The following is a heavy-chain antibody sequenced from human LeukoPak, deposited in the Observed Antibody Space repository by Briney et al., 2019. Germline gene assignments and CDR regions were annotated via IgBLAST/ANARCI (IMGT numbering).Heavy chain of an antibody. CDR3: ARSPPYSSGCFDY. CDR1: GYTFTGYY. V-gene: IGHV1-69*02. D-gene: IGHD6-19*01. CDR2: IIPILGIA. Sequence: ASVKVSCKASGYTFTGYYMHWVRQAPGQGLEWMGRIIPILGIANYAQKFQGRVTITADKSTSTAYMELSSLRSEDTAVYYCARSPPYSSGCFDYWGQGTLVTVSS. J-gene: IGHJ4*02.